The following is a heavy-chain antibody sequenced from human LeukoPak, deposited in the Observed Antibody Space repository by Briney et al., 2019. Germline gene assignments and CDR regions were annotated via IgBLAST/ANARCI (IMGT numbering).Heavy chain of an antibody. CDR2: ISSSSSYI. J-gene: IGHJ1*01. CDR3: ARDHDSSGQGDFQH. Sequence: PGGSLRLSCAASGFTFSSYSMNWVRQAPGKGLEWVSSISSSSSYIYYADSVKGRFTISRDNAKNSLYLQMNSLRAEDTAVYYCARDHDSSGQGDFQHWGQGTLVTVSS. V-gene: IGHV3-21*01. CDR1: GFTFSSYS. D-gene: IGHD6-19*01.